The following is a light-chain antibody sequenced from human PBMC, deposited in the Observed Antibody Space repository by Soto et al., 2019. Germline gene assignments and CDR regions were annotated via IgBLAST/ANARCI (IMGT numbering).Light chain of an antibody. Sequence: QSALTQPASVSGSPGQSITISCTATSSDVGGYNYVSWYQQHPGKAPKLTIYDVSNRPSGVSNRFSGSKSGNTASLTISGLQAEDEADYYCSSHTTSTPWVFGGGTKVTVL. J-gene: IGLJ3*02. CDR1: SSDVGGYNY. V-gene: IGLV2-14*01. CDR2: DVS. CDR3: SSHTTSTPWV.